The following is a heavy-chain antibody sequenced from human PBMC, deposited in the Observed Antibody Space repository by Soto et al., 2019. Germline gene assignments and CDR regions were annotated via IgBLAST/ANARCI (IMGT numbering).Heavy chain of an antibody. CDR2: ISPYTGNT. V-gene: IGHV1-18*01. D-gene: IGHD3-16*01. CDR1: GYIFVNYG. Sequence: QVQLEQSGDEVKKPGASVKVSCKASGYIFVNYGIAWVRQAPGQGLEWLGWISPYTGNTYYATKVQRRLTLXTXTPXCTAFMDLGSLTSADTAVYYCAMVDLYVTPTPQDVWGQGTTVTVSS. CDR3: AMVDLYVTPTPQDV. J-gene: IGHJ6*02.